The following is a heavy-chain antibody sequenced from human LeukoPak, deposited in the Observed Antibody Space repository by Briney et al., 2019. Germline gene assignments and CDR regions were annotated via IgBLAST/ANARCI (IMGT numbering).Heavy chain of an antibody. CDR3: ARFRGVGAIDYYYMDV. CDR1: GGSISSYY. Sequence: NSSETLSLACTVSGGSISSYYWSWIRQPPGKGLEWIGYIYYSGSTNYNPSLKSRVTISVDTSKNQFSLKLSSVTAADTAVYYCARFRGVGAIDYYYMDVWGKGTTVTVSS. CDR2: IYYSGST. D-gene: IGHD1-26*01. V-gene: IGHV4-59*01. J-gene: IGHJ6*03.